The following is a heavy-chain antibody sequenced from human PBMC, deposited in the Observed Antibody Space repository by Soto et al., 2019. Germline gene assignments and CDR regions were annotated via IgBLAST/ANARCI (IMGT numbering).Heavy chain of an antibody. CDR2: IYYSGRT. CDR3: ARGRVVVVVDATRYWFDP. J-gene: IGHJ5*02. V-gene: IGHV4-31*03. D-gene: IGHD2-15*01. Sequence: QVQLQESGPGLVKPSQTLSLTCTVSGGSISSGGYYWSWIRQHPGKGPEWIGYIYYSGRTYYNPSLKRRVTISVDTSKNQFSLKLSSVTAADIAVYYCARGRVVVVVDATRYWFDPWGQGTLVIVSS. CDR1: GGSISSGGYY.